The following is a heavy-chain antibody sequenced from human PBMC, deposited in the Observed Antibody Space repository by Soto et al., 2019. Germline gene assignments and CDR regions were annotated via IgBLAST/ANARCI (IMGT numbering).Heavy chain of an antibody. CDR1: GGSFCGYY. V-gene: IGHV4-34*01. D-gene: IGHD3-3*01. Sequence: SETLSLTCGVYGGSFCGYYWSWIRQPPGKGLEWIGEINHSGSTNYNPSLKSRVTISVDTSKNQFSLKLSSVTAADTAVYYCARGRLTTTGITIFGVVSYYCFDPWGQGTLVTVSS. CDR2: INHSGST. CDR3: ARGRLTTTGITIFGVVSYYCFDP. J-gene: IGHJ5*02.